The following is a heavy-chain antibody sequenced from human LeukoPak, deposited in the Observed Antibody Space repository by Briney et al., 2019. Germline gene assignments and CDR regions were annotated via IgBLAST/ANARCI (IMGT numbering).Heavy chain of an antibody. J-gene: IGHJ4*02. CDR1: GGSISSYY. Sequence: SETLPLTCTVSGGSISSYYWSWIRQPPGKGLEWIGYIYYSGSTNYNPSLKSRVTISVDTSKNQFSLKLSSVTAADTAVYYCARGDPSGYFDYWGQGTLVTVSS. CDR2: IYYSGST. CDR3: ARGDPSGYFDY. D-gene: IGHD3-10*01. V-gene: IGHV4-59*01.